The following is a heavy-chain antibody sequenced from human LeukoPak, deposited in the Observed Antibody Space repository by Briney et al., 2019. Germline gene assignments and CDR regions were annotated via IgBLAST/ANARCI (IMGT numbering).Heavy chain of an antibody. CDR1: GGSIRSNY. D-gene: IGHD3-22*01. V-gene: IGHV4-59*01. CDR2: IHNSGNT. CDR3: ARFNTYYYDSSGYNNWFDP. J-gene: IGHJ5*02. Sequence: SETLSLTCTVSGGSIRSNYWNWIRQSPGKGLEWIGYIHNSGNTNQNPSLNSRVTISVDTSKNQFSLKLSSVTAADTAVYYCARFNTYYYDSSGYNNWFDPWGQGTLVTVSS.